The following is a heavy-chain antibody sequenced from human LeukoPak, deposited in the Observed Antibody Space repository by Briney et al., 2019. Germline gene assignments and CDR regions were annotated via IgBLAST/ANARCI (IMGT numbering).Heavy chain of an antibody. J-gene: IGHJ4*02. CDR1: GFTFSSYA. CDR2: ISGSGGST. CDR3: AKDSDYDSSGYYYVGFDY. V-gene: IGHV3-23*01. D-gene: IGHD3-22*01. Sequence: GGSLRLSCAASGFTFSSYAMSWVRQAPGKGLEWVSAISGSGGSTYYADSVKGRFTISRDNSKNTLYLQMNSLRAEDTAVYYCAKDSDYDSSGYYYVGFDYWGQGTLVTVFS.